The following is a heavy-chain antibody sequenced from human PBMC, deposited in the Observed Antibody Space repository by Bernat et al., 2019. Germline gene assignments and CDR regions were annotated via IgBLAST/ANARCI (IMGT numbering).Heavy chain of an antibody. D-gene: IGHD5-12*01. CDR2: IYYSGST. V-gene: IGHV4-59*01. CDR3: ASRLRFAYYFDY. J-gene: IGHJ4*02. Sequence: QVQLQESGPGLVKPSETLSLTCTVSGGSISSYYWSWIRQPPGKGLEWIGYIYYSGSTNYNPSLKSRVTISVDTSKNQFSLKLSSVTAADTAVYYCASRLRFAYYFDYWGQGTLVTVSS. CDR1: GGSISSYY.